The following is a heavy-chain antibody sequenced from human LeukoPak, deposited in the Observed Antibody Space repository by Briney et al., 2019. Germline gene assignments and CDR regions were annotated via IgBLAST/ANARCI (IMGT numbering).Heavy chain of an antibody. Sequence: GGSLRLSCAASGFTFSSYAMIWVRQAPGKGLEWVSAISGSGGSTYYADSVKGRFTISRDNSKNTLYLQMNSLRAEDTAVYYCAIYSYGSGSFGYWGQGTLVTVSS. CDR2: ISGSGGST. D-gene: IGHD3-10*01. J-gene: IGHJ4*02. V-gene: IGHV3-23*01. CDR3: AIYSYGSGSFGY. CDR1: GFTFSSYA.